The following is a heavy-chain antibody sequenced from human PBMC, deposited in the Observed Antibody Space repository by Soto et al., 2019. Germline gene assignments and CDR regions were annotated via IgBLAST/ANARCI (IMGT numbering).Heavy chain of an antibody. Sequence: SETLSLTCTVPGASISSYYWTWIRQPPGKGLEWIGYIYYTGSTNYNPSLKSRVTISVDTSENQFSLKLSSVTAADTAVYYCARDHSNGWYNWFDPWGQGTLVTVSS. D-gene: IGHD6-19*01. CDR3: ARDHSNGWYNWFDP. V-gene: IGHV4-59*01. J-gene: IGHJ5*02. CDR1: GASISSYY. CDR2: IYYTGST.